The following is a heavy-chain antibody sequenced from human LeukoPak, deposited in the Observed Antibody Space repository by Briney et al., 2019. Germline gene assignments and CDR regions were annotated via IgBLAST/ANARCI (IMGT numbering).Heavy chain of an antibody. D-gene: IGHD6-13*01. Sequence: SETLSLTCTVSGGSISSYYWSWIRQPPGKGLEWIGYIYTSGSTNYNPSLKCRVTISVDTSKNQFSLKLSSVTAADAAVYYCARSVAAAGDAFDIWGQGTMVTVSS. V-gene: IGHV4-4*09. CDR1: GGSISSYY. CDR3: ARSVAAAGDAFDI. J-gene: IGHJ3*02. CDR2: IYTSGST.